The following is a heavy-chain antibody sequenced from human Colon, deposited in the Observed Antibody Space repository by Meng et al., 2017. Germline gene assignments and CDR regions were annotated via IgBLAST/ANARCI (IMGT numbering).Heavy chain of an antibody. CDR3: AREPDHRSRLDT. CDR2: TSYDEGTK. J-gene: IGHJ5*02. Sequence: QVPLVESGGGVVQPGRSLRLSCEAAGFTFGSYSMHWVRQAPGKGLDWVAVTSYDEGTKYYADSVRGRFTISRDNSKNTLYLQMNSLRAEDTAVYYCAREPDHRSRLDTWGQGTLVTVSS. CDR1: GFTFGSYS. D-gene: IGHD1-14*01. V-gene: IGHV3-30*04.